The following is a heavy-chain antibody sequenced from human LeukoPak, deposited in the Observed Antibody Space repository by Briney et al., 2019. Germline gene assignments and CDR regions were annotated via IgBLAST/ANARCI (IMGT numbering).Heavy chain of an antibody. CDR2: MKGDGSEI. J-gene: IGHJ4*02. D-gene: IGHD1-26*01. Sequence: GGSLRLSCAASGFIFSTYWMMWARQAPGKGLEWVANMKGDGSEIHYVDSVKGRFTISRDNAKNSLYLQMNTLRAEDTAVYYCARVGSSGSYNEDYWGQGTLVTVSS. CDR1: GFIFSTYW. CDR3: ARVGSSGSYNEDY. V-gene: IGHV3-7*01.